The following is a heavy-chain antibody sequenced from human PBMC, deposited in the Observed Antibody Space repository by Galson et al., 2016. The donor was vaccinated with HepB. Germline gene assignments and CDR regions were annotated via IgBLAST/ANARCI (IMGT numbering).Heavy chain of an antibody. CDR3: ARALRLRGVITSPQWFDP. J-gene: IGHJ5*02. V-gene: IGHV3-33*01. CDR1: GFTFSNYG. D-gene: IGHD3-10*01. CDR2: TWYDGSNK. Sequence: SLRLSCAASGFTFSNYGMHWVRQAPGKGLEWVAVTWYDGSNKNYADSVKGRFTISRDNSKNTLFLQMNSLRAEDTAVYYCARALRLRGVITSPQWFDPWRQGTTVTVAS.